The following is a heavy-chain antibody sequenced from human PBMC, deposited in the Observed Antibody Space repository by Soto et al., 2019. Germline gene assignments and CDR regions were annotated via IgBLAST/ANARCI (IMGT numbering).Heavy chain of an antibody. Sequence: GGSLRLSCAASGFTFSSYGMHWVRQAPGKGLEWVAVISYDGSNKYYADSVKGRFTISRDNSKNTLYLQMNSLRAEDTAVYYCANNFPRMTQYFQHWGQGTLVTVSS. J-gene: IGHJ1*01. CDR2: ISYDGSNK. V-gene: IGHV3-30*18. CDR1: GFTFSSYG. CDR3: ANNFPRMTQYFQH.